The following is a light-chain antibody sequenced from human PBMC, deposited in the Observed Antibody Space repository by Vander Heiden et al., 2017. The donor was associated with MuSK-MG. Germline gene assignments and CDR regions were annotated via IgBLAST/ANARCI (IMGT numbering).Light chain of an antibody. CDR3: QQCCNGLFT. V-gene: IGKV3-11*01. CDR2: DAS. CDR1: QSVSSY. Sequence: EIVLTQSPATLSLSPGERATLSCRASQSVSSYLAWYQQKPGQAPRLLIYDASNRATGIPARFSGSGSGTDFTLTISSLEPEDFAVYYCQQCCNGLFTFGPGTKVDIK. J-gene: IGKJ3*01.